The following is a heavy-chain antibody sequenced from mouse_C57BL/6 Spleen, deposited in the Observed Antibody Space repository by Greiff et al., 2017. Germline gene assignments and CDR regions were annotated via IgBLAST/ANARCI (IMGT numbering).Heavy chain of an antibody. CDR1: GFTFSSYG. J-gene: IGHJ2*01. D-gene: IGHD1-1*01. Sequence: EVKLVESGGDLVKPGGSLKLSCAASGFTFSSYGMSWVRQTPDKRLEWVATISSGGSYTYYPDSVKGRFTISRDNAKNTLYLQMSSLKSEDTAMYYCARGDGSPYYFDYWGQGTTLTVSS. V-gene: IGHV5-6*01. CDR2: ISSGGSYT. CDR3: ARGDGSPYYFDY.